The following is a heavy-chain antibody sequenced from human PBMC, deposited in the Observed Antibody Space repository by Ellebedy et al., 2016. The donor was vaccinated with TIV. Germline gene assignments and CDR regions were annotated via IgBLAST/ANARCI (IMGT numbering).Heavy chain of an antibody. J-gene: IGHJ4*02. V-gene: IGHV3-30-3*01. CDR1: GFTFSYYS. Sequence: GESLKISXAASGFTFSYYSMHWVRQAPGKGLEWVAVISHDGSNKYHAESVKGRFTISRDDSKNTLYLQMSTLRTEDTALYFCARGSSSRGYFDSWGQGTLVTVSP. CDR2: ISHDGSNK. CDR3: ARGSSSRGYFDS. D-gene: IGHD6-13*01.